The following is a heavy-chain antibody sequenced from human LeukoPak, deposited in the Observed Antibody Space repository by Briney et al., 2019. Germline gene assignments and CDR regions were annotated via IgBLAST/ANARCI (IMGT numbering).Heavy chain of an antibody. Sequence: GGALRLSCVGSVFTFSGYAMHWLRQASGKEVEGVGGIRSKGQSYATAYAPCVKGRYTISRDDSKNTAYAQMNSLKTEDTAVYYCTRHGGRDYYDSSEDAFDIWGQGTMVIASP. CDR3: TRHGGRDYYDSSEDAFDI. CDR2: IRSKGQSYAT. J-gene: IGHJ3*02. V-gene: IGHV3-73*01. D-gene: IGHD3-22*01. CDR1: VFTFSGYA.